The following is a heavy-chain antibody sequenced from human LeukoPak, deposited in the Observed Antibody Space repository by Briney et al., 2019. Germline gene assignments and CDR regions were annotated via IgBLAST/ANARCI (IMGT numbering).Heavy chain of an antibody. J-gene: IGHJ4*02. CDR2: INSNGDEI. Sequence: GGSLRLSCAASGFTFSTYAMTWVRQAPGKGLEWVSGINSNGDEIYYADSVRGRFTISRDNSNNALYLQMDSLRAEDTAVYYCAKGGGGTCYARSDYWGQGTLVTVSS. D-gene: IGHD2-15*01. V-gene: IGHV3-23*01. CDR1: GFTFSTYA. CDR3: AKGGGGTCYARSDY.